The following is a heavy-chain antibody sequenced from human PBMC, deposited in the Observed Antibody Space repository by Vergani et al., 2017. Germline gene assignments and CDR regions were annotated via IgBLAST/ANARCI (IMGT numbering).Heavy chain of an antibody. D-gene: IGHD3-3*01. CDR1: GYSFTSYW. J-gene: IGHJ3*02. CDR2: IYPGDSDT. CDR3: ARRDAAYYYFWSGYYSAAFDI. V-gene: IGHV5-51*01. Sequence: EVQLVQSGAEVKKPGESLKISCKGSGYSFTSYWIGWVRQMPGKGLEWMGIIYPGDSDTRYSPSFQGQVTISADKSISTAYLQWSSLKASDTAMYYCARRDAAYYYFWSGYYSAAFDIWGQGTMVTVSS.